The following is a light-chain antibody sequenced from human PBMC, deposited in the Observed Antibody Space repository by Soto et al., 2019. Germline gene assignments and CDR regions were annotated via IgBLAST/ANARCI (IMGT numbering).Light chain of an antibody. Sequence: QSALTQPASVSGSPGQSITISCTGTSSDVGGYHYVSWYQQHPGKAPKLLIYDVSDRPSGVSYRFSGSKSGNTAALTISGLQAEDEADYYCSSHTTRSVIFGGGTKLTVL. CDR2: DVS. CDR1: SSDVGGYHY. CDR3: SSHTTRSVI. V-gene: IGLV2-14*03. J-gene: IGLJ2*01.